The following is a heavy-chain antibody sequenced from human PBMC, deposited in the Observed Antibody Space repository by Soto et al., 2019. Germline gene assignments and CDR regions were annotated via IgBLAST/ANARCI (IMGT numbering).Heavy chain of an antibody. D-gene: IGHD3-16*01. CDR1: GFTFSSYS. CDR2: ISSSSSYI. V-gene: IGHV3-21*01. J-gene: IGHJ6*02. CDR3: ARVQGVMITFGGVPGMDV. Sequence: GGSLRLSCAASGFTFSSYSMNWVRQSPGKGLEWVSSISSSSSYIYYADSVKGRFTISRDNAKNSLYLQMNSLRAEDTAVYYCARVQGVMITFGGVPGMDVWGQGTTVTVSS.